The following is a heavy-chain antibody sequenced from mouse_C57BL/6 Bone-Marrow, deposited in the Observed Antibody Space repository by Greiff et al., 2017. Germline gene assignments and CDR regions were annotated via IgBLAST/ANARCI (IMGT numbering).Heavy chain of an antibody. Sequence: EVQLVESGGGLVQPGGSLSLSCAASGFTFTDYYMSWVRQPPGKALEWLGFIRNKANGYTTEYSASVKGRFTISRDNSQSILYLQMNALRAEDSATYYCARLLNWDYAMDYWGQGTSVTVSS. V-gene: IGHV7-3*01. CDR3: ARLLNWDYAMDY. CDR2: IRNKANGYTT. D-gene: IGHD4-1*01. CDR1: GFTFTDYY. J-gene: IGHJ4*01.